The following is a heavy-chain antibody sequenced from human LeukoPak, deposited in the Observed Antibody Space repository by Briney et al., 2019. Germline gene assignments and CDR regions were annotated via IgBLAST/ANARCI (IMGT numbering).Heavy chain of an antibody. V-gene: IGHV4-39*07. D-gene: IGHD3-10*01. CDR2: IYYSGST. J-gene: IGHJ6*02. Sequence: SETLSLTCTVSGGSISSSSYYWGWIRQPPGKGLEWIGSIYYSGSTYYNPSLKSRVTISVDTSENQFSLKLSSVTAADTAVYYCARGLRGRLYYGSGSYYKTPSYGMDVWGQGTTVTVSS. CDR1: GGSISSSSYY. CDR3: ARGLRGRLYYGSGSYYKTPSYGMDV.